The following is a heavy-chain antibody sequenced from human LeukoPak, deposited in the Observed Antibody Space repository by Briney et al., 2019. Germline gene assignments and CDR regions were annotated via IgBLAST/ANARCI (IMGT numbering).Heavy chain of an antibody. D-gene: IGHD1-26*01. CDR1: GGSFSGYY. Sequence: SETLSLTCVVYGGSFSGYYWSWIRQPPEKGLEWIGEINHSGSTNYNPSLKSRVTVSVDTSKNQFSLKLSSVTAADTAVYYCAFTTGNYYLDSWGQGTLVTVSS. J-gene: IGHJ4*02. CDR3: AFTTGNYYLDS. CDR2: INHSGST. V-gene: IGHV4-34*01.